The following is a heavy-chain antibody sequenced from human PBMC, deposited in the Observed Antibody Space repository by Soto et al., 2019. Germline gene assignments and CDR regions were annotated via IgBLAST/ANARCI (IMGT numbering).Heavy chain of an antibody. J-gene: IGHJ4*02. V-gene: IGHV3-48*02. CDR2: ISSSSSTI. Sequence: EVQLVESGGGLVQPGGSLRLSCAASGFTFSSYSMNWVRQAPWKGLEWVSYISSSSSTIYYADSVKGRFTISRDNAKNSLYLQMNSLRDEDTAVYYCARTLGPNYGDYAVPFDYWGQGTLVTVSS. CDR3: ARTLGPNYGDYAVPFDY. D-gene: IGHD4-17*01. CDR1: GFTFSSYS.